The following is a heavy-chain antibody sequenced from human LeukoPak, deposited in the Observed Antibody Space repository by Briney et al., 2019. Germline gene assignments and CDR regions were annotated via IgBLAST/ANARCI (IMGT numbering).Heavy chain of an antibody. V-gene: IGHV1-2*07. Sequence: ASVKVSCKASGYTFTMYYIHWVRQAPGQGLEWMGWIYPSSGDIDYSHIFEGRVTMTRDTSISTAYMELSRLRSDDTAVYYCARAAIAVAGDYNYHYMDVWGKGTTVTVSS. CDR1: GYTFTMYY. CDR3: ARAAIAVAGDYNYHYMDV. J-gene: IGHJ6*03. D-gene: IGHD6-19*01. CDR2: IYPSSGDI.